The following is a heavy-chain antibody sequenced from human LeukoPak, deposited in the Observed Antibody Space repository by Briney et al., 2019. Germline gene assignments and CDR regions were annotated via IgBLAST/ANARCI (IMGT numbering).Heavy chain of an antibody. D-gene: IGHD5-12*01. J-gene: IGHJ4*02. CDR3: ARHSFEVATLTPFDS. V-gene: IGHV4-39*01. CDR2: ISYSGNT. CDR1: GGSINSNSNY. Sequence: PSETLSLTCTVSGGSINSNSNYSGWVRQPPGKGPEWIVSISYSGNTYYRSSLKSRVTISVDTSKNQFSLKLTSMTAEDTAVYYCARHSFEVATLTPFDSWGQGTLVTVSS.